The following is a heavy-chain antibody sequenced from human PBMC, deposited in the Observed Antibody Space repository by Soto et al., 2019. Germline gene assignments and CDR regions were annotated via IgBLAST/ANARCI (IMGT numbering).Heavy chain of an antibody. CDR3: AHRRAHLVRGLISFDS. CDR2: IYWDGEK. Sequence: QITLKESGPTLVKPTQTLTLTCSVSGFSLSASGRGVGWIRQPPGKALEWLALIYWDGEKRYSPSLKSRLTITKDTSKNQVVLTMTDLDPVDTATYYCAHRRAHLVRGLISFDSWGQGTLVTVSS. V-gene: IGHV2-5*02. CDR1: GFSLSASGRG. J-gene: IGHJ4*02. D-gene: IGHD3-10*01.